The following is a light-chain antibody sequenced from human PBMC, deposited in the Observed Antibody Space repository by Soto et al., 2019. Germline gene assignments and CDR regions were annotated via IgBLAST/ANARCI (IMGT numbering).Light chain of an antibody. V-gene: IGKV3-15*01. CDR1: QSVSSK. J-gene: IGKJ1*01. Sequence: EIVMTQSPATLSLSPGQRATLSCMASQSVSSKLAWYQQRPGQAPRLLIYSASTRATGIPARFSGSGSGTEFTLTISSLQSEDFAVYYCHQYNHWLTWTFGQGTKVDI. CDR3: HQYNHWLTWT. CDR2: SAS.